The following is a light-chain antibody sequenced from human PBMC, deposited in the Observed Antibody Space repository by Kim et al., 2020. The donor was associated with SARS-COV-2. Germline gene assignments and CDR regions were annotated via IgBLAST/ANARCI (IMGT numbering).Light chain of an antibody. V-gene: IGKV3-20*01. CDR2: GAS. Sequence: SPGGRATLSCRASQSVGSTFLAWYQQKPGQAPRLLIYGASRRATGIPDRFSGSGSGTDFTLSISRLESEDFAVYYCQHYGTSSGAFGQGTKVDIK. CDR1: QSVGSTF. CDR3: QHYGTSSGA. J-gene: IGKJ1*01.